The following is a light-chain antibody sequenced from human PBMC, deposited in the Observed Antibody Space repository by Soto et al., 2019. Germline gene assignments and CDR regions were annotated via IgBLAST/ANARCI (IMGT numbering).Light chain of an antibody. J-gene: IGKJ3*01. CDR1: QSVSSSY. V-gene: IGKV3-20*01. Sequence: EIVLTQSPGTLSLSPGERVTLSCRASQSVSSSYLAWYQQKPGQAPRLLIYGASSRATGIPDRFSGSGSGTDFTLTISRLETEAFAVYYCQQYGSSPGFTFGPGTKVDIK. CDR2: GAS. CDR3: QQYGSSPGFT.